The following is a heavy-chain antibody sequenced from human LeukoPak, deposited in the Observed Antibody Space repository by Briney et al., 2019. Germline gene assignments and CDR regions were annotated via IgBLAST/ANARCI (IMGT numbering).Heavy chain of an antibody. D-gene: IGHD6-6*01. J-gene: IGHJ4*02. CDR2: IIPIFGTA. Sequence: SVKVSCKASGGTFSSYAISWVRQAPRQGREWMGRIIPIFGTANYAQKFQGRVTITTDESTSTAYMELSSLRSEDTAVYYCAREYSSSYYFDHWGQGTLVTVSS. CDR1: GGTFSSYA. CDR3: AREYSSSYYFDH. V-gene: IGHV1-69*05.